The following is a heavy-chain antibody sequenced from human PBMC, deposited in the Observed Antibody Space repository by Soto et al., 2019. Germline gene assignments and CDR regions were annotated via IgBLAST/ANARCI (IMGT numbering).Heavy chain of an antibody. CDR3: ARRPRGGLRFVDY. CDR2: INHSGST. J-gene: IGHJ4*02. V-gene: IGHV4-34*01. D-gene: IGHD3-16*01. CDR1: GGSFSGYY. Sequence: QVQLQQWGAGLLKPSETLSLTCAVYGGSFSGYYWSWIRRPPGKGLEWIGEINHSGSTNYNPSLKIRVTISVDTSKNQFSLKLSSVTAADTAVYYCARRPRGGLRFVDYWGQGTLVTVSS.